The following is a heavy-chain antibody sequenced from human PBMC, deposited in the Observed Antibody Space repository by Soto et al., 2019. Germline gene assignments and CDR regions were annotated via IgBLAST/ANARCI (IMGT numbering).Heavy chain of an antibody. D-gene: IGHD3-16*01. CDR2: IYYSGTT. V-gene: IGHV4-61*01. CDR1: GGPLSSGSYY. CDR3: ARLVYDTRLTYMYFDF. Sequence: SETLSLTCTVSGGPLSSGSYYWSWIRQSPGQGLEWIGYIYYSGTTKYNPSLKSLVSISVDTSKNQFSLRLTSVTAADTAIYFCARLVYDTRLTYMYFDFWGQGALVTVSS. J-gene: IGHJ4*02.